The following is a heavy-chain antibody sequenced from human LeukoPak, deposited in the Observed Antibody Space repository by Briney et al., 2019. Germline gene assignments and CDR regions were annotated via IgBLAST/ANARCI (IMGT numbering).Heavy chain of an antibody. D-gene: IGHD3-22*01. Sequence: TFSGYAISWVREAPGQGLEWMGGIIPIYGRASYPQKFQGRVTITADESTRTVSMQLSSLRSEDTAVYYCAGFFYDNSNDAFDIWGQGTVVTVSS. V-gene: IGHV1-69*01. CDR1: TFSGYA. J-gene: IGHJ3*02. CDR2: IIPIYGRA. CDR3: AGFFYDNSNDAFDI.